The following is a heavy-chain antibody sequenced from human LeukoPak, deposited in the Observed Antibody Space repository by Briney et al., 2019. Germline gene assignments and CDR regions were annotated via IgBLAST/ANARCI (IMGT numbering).Heavy chain of an antibody. J-gene: IGHJ4*02. CDR1: GGTFSSYA. V-gene: IGHV1-69*13. Sequence: GASVKVSCKASGGTFSSYAISWVRQAPGQGLEWMGGIIPIFGTANYAQKFQGRVTITADESTSTAYMELSSLRSEDTAVYYCAAANYDFWSGYYYARLGYWGQGTLVTVSS. CDR3: AAANYDFWSGYYYARLGY. D-gene: IGHD3-3*01. CDR2: IIPIFGTA.